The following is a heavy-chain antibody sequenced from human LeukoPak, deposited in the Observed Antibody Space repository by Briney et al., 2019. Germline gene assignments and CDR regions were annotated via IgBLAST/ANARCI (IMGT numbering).Heavy chain of an antibody. J-gene: IGHJ5*02. Sequence: GGSLRLSCAASGFTFSSYAMHWVRQAPGKGLEWVAVISYDGSNKYYADSVKGRFTISRDNSKNTLYLQMNSLRAEDTAVYYCARGDCSSTSCSPPQYNWFDPWGQGTLVTVSS. D-gene: IGHD2-2*01. V-gene: IGHV3-30-3*01. CDR3: ARGDCSSTSCSPPQYNWFDP. CDR2: ISYDGSNK. CDR1: GFTFSSYA.